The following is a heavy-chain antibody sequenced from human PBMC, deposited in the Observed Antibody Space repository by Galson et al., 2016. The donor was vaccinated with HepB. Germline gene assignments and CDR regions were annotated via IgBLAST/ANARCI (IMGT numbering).Heavy chain of an antibody. CDR1: GASIRSFY. CDR2: INYSWNT. Sequence: ETLSLTCTVSGASIRSFYWSLIRQPPGTGLEWIGYINYSWNTNYNTPPQRRVTLSVDTSKNQVSLRLSSVTAADTAVYYCAVGSFGGSGWNLFDYWGPGTLVTVSS. D-gene: IGHD6-19*01. J-gene: IGHJ4*02. CDR3: AVGSFGGSGWNLFDY. V-gene: IGHV4-59*01.